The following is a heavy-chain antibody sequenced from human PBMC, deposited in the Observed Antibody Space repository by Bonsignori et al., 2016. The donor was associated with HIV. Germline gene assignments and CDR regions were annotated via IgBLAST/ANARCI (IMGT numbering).Heavy chain of an antibody. D-gene: IGHD3-3*01. CDR3: ARRRDDFWSGYWGYWVRP. CDR1: GGSISSSSYY. J-gene: IGHJ5*02. CDR2: IYYSGST. Sequence: QLQLQESGPGLVKPSETLFLTCTVSGGSISSSSYYWGWIRQPPGKGLEWIGSIYYSGSTYYNPSLKSRVTISVDTSKNQFSLKLSSVTAADTAVYYCARRRDDFWSGYWGYWVRPWGQGTLVTVSS. V-gene: IGHV4-39*01.